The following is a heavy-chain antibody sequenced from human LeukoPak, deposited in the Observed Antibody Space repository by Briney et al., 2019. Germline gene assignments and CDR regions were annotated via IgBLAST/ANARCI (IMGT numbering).Heavy chain of an antibody. J-gene: IGHJ4*02. CDR1: GFTFSSYG. Sequence: PGGSLRLSCAASGFTFSSYGMHWVRQAPGKGLEWVAGISYDRSNKYYADSVKGRFTISRDNSKNTLYLQMNSLRAEDTAVYYCAKDLMRGDYGIKNHIFDYWGQGTLVSVSS. CDR2: ISYDRSNK. V-gene: IGHV3-30*18. CDR3: AKDLMRGDYGIKNHIFDY. D-gene: IGHD4-17*01.